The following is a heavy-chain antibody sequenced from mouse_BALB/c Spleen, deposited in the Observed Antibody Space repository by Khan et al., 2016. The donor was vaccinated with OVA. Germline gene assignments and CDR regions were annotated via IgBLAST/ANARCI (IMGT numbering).Heavy chain of an antibody. Sequence: EVKLLESGPGLVKPSQSLSLTCTVTGYSIPSDYAWNWIRQFPGNKLEWMGYISYSGSTNYNPALKSRISITRDTSKNQFFLQLNSVTTEDTATYYCARDGSRYNYAMDYGGQGTSVTVSS. CDR2: ISYSGST. D-gene: IGHD2-3*01. CDR3: ARDGSRYNYAMDY. CDR1: GYSIPSDYA. V-gene: IGHV3-2*02. J-gene: IGHJ4*01.